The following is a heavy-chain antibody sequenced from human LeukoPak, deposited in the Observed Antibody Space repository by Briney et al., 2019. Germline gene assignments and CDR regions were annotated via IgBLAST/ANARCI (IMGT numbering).Heavy chain of an antibody. D-gene: IGHD3-10*01. CDR2: ITNSGATT. CDR1: GFTFSNYA. V-gene: IGHV3-23*01. J-gene: IGHJ4*02. Sequence: GGSLRLSCAASGFTFSNYAMSWVRQAPGEGLEWVSHITNSGATTDYADSVKGRFTISRDNSKNMLYLQMNSLRAEDTAIYYCAKFPFSGSTYYWGQGTLLTVSS. CDR3: AKFPFSGSTYY.